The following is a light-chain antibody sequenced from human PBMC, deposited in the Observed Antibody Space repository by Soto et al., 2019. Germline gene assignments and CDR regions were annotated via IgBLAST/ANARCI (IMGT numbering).Light chain of an antibody. Sequence: EIMMTKSPATLYVSPGERATLSCWARQSVSSNLAWYQQRPGQAPRLLIYGAYTRAAGIPARLSGSGSGTDFTLTISGLQSEGSAVYYCQQYNDLPPELTFGGGTEVEIK. V-gene: IGKV3-15*01. CDR1: QSVSSN. CDR2: GAY. CDR3: QQYNDLPPELT. J-gene: IGKJ4*01.